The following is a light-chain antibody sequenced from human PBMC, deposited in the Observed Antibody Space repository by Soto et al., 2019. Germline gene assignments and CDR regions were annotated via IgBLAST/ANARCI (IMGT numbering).Light chain of an antibody. J-gene: IGLJ3*02. CDR1: SSNIGAGYD. CDR2: GNS. CDR3: QSYDSSLSGWV. Sequence: ELTQPPSVSVAPGQRVTISCTESSSNIGAGYDVHWYQQLPGTAPKLLIYGNSNRPSGVPDRFSGSKSGTSASLAITGLQAEDEADYYCQSYDSSLSGWVFGGGTKLTVL. V-gene: IGLV1-40*01.